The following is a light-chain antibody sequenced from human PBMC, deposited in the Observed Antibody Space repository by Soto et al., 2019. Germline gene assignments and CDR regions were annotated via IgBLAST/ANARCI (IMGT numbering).Light chain of an antibody. V-gene: IGKV1-5*03. CDR2: KAS. Sequence: TQSPSTLSASVGDRVAIHCRASQSISSWLAWYQQKPGKAPKLLIYKASSLESGVPSRFSGSGSGTEFTLTISSLQPDDFATYYCQQYISYSSTFGQGTKVDIK. CDR1: QSISSW. J-gene: IGKJ1*01. CDR3: QQYISYSST.